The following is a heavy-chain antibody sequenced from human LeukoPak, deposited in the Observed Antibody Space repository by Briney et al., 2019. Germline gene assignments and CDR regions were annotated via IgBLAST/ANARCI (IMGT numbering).Heavy chain of an antibody. CDR2: IKQDGRET. J-gene: IGHJ4*02. V-gene: IGHV3-7*01. Sequence: PGGSLRLSCAASGLTFSDYWMSWVRQAPGKGLEWVANIKQDGRETYYGDSVKGRFTISRDNAKNSLYLQMNSLRAEDTAVYYCVTLLRRQFDYWGQGTLVTVSS. CDR1: GLTFSDYW. CDR3: VTLLRRQFDY.